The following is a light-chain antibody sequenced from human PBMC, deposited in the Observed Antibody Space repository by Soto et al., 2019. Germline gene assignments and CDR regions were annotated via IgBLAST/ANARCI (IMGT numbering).Light chain of an antibody. CDR3: QHSNHWPPGT. Sequence: IVVTQSPATLSVSPGERATLSCRASQSVSANVAWYQHKPGQAPRLLVYGATTRAPGISARFSGSGYETEFTLTISSLPSEDSAVYYCQHSNHWPPGTFGQGTKLEI. CDR1: QSVSAN. J-gene: IGKJ2*02. CDR2: GAT. V-gene: IGKV3-15*01.